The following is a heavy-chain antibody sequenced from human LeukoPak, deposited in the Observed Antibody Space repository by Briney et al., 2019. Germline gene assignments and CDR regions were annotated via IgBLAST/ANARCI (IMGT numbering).Heavy chain of an antibody. V-gene: IGHV3-20*04. Sequence: RAGGSLRLSCAASGFIFDDLGMTWVRHVPGKGVEWVAGINWNGASTGYADSVSGRFTISRDNAKNSLYLQMNSLRAEDTALYYCARAVCPTIKFCDSSYFMDVWGKGTTVNVS. CDR2: INWNGAST. CDR1: GFIFDDLG. CDR3: ARAVCPTIKFCDSSYFMDV. J-gene: IGHJ6*03. D-gene: IGHD6-6*01.